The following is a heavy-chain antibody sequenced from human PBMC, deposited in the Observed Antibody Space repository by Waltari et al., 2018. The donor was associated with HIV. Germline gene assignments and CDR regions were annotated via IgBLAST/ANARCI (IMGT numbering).Heavy chain of an antibody. D-gene: IGHD3-22*01. CDR2: IGGSGGSK. J-gene: IGHJ4*02. Sequence: EVQLVESGGGLVQPGGSLRLSCAASGITFTNYAMNWVRQAPGKGRGWVSDIGGSGGSKYYADTVKVRFTISRDNSKNTLYLQMNSLRAEDTAVYYCAKDDSTGSSGYYPFHYWGQGTLITVSS. CDR3: AKDDSTGSSGYYPFHY. V-gene: IGHV3-23*04. CDR1: GITFTNYA.